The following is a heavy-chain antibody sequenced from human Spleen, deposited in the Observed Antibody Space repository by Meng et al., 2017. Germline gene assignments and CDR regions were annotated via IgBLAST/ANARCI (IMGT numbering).Heavy chain of an antibody. CDR1: GASINNYY. CDR3: ARVSPTGYSSAWYWFDY. J-gene: IGHJ4*02. V-gene: IGHV4-4*09. CDR2: TSSFGST. D-gene: IGHD6-19*01. Sequence: SETLSLTCSVSGASINNYYWGWIRQAPGKGLEWIGHTSSFGSTHDKPSLRGRVTISLDTSKSQFSLELSSVTAADTAMYFCARVSPTGYSSAWYWFDYWGQGTQVTVSS.